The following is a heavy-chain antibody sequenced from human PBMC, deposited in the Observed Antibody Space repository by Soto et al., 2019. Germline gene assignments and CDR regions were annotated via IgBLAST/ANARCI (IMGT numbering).Heavy chain of an antibody. CDR3: TSGPIAAAGFDY. V-gene: IGHV4-30-2*01. CDR1: CGSISSGGYS. J-gene: IGHJ4*02. Sequence: PSETLSLTCAVSCGSISSGGYSWSWIRQPPGKGLEWIGYIYHSGSTYYNPSLKSRVTISVDRSKNQFSLKLSSVTAADTAVYYCTSGPIAAAGFDYWGQGTLVTVSS. CDR2: IYHSGST. D-gene: IGHD6-13*01.